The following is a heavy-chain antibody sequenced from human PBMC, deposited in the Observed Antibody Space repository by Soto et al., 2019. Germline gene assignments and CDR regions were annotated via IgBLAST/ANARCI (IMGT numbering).Heavy chain of an antibody. CDR3: ARQEPYYDSSGEITVDAFDI. CDR1: GGSISSSSYY. J-gene: IGHJ3*02. CDR2: IYYSGST. V-gene: IGHV4-39*01. D-gene: IGHD3-22*01. Sequence: QLQLQESGPGLVKPSETLSLTCTVSGGSISSSSYYWGWIRQPPGKGLEWIGRIYYSGSTYYNPSLKSRVTISVDTSKNQFSLKLSSVTAADTAVYYCARQEPYYDSSGEITVDAFDIWGQGTMVTVSS.